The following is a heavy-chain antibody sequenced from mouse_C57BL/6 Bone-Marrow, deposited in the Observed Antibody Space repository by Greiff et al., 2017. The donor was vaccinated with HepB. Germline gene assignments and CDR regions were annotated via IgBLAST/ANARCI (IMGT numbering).Heavy chain of an antibody. D-gene: IGHD2-4*01. J-gene: IGHJ2*01. CDR2: IWTGGGT. V-gene: IGHV2-9-1*01. CDR1: GFSLTSYA. Sequence: VMLVESGPGLVAPSQSLSITCTVSGFSLTSYAISWVRQPPGKGLEWLGVIWTGGGTNYNSALKSRLSISKDNSKSQVFLKMNSLQTDDTARYYCARNREDYDEGDFDYWGQGTTLTVPS. CDR3: ARNREDYDEGDFDY.